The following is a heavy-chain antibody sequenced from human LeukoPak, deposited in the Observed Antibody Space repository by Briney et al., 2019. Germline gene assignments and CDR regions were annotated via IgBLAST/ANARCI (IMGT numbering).Heavy chain of an antibody. CDR2: IYPGDSDT. D-gene: IGHD3-22*01. CDR1: GYSFTSYW. Sequence: GESLKISCKGSGYSFTSYWIGWVRQMPGKGLEWMGIIYPGDSDTRYSPSFQGQVTISADKSISTAYLQWSSLKASDTAMYYCARSYDSSGYYYGFFDPWGQGTLVTVSS. V-gene: IGHV5-51*01. CDR3: ARSYDSSGYYYGFFDP. J-gene: IGHJ5*02.